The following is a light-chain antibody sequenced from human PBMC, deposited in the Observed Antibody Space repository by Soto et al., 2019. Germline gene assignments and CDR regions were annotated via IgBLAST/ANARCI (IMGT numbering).Light chain of an antibody. V-gene: IGKV3-20*01. CDR3: QKYGGSAPWT. Sequence: EIVLTQPPGPLSVSPGDRVTLSCRASQTVNNNYLAWYQQKPGQAPRLLIYGASTPATGTPARFSGSGSGTHFTLTVSRLEPEDFAVYYCQKYGGSAPWTFGPGTKVDMK. CDR1: QTVNNNY. J-gene: IGKJ1*01. CDR2: GAS.